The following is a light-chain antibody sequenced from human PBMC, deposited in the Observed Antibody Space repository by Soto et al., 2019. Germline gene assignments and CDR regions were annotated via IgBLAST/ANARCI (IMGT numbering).Light chain of an antibody. CDR1: QSISRS. J-gene: IGKJ2*01. CDR2: AAS. V-gene: IGKV1-5*01. Sequence: DIQMTQSPSTLSASVGDRVTITCRASQSISRSLAWYQQKPGKAPKLMIYAASNVESGVPSRFSGSGSGTEFTLTISSLQPADFATYYGKQYNSYVYTCGQGPKLEIK. CDR3: KQYNSYVYT.